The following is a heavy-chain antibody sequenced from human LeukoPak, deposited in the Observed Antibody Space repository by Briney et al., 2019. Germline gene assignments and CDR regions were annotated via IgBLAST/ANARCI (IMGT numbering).Heavy chain of an antibody. CDR1: GYTFTSYA. Sequence: GALVKVSCKASGYTFTSYAMHWVRQAPGQRLEWMGWINAGNGNTKYSQKFQGRVTITRDTSASTAYMELSSLRSEDTAVYYCARDWGGVEVVYCSSTSCPPAFDIWGQGTMVTVSS. D-gene: IGHD2-2*01. V-gene: IGHV1-3*01. CDR2: INAGNGNT. J-gene: IGHJ3*02. CDR3: ARDWGGVEVVYCSSTSCPPAFDI.